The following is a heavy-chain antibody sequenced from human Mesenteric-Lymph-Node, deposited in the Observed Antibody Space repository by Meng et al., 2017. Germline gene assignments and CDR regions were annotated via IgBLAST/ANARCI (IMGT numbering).Heavy chain of an antibody. CDR1: GFTFSSYE. CDR3: TREDIPADGPLDY. J-gene: IGHJ4*02. CDR2: IFSSSAYI. Sequence: GGSLRLSCAASGFTFSSYEINWVRQAPGKGLEWVAYIFSSSAYIHYADSVKGRFTISRDNAKNSAYLQMNSLRADDTAVYYCTREDIPADGPLDYWGQGMLVTVSS. V-gene: IGHV3-48*03. D-gene: IGHD5-24*01.